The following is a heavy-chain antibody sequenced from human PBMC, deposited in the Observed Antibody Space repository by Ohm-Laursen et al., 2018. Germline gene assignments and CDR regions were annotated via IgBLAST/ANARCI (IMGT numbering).Heavy chain of an antibody. CDR3: ARDKRASSGTNPLWY. CDR1: GYTFTSYG. J-gene: IGHJ4*02. D-gene: IGHD6-19*01. CDR2: ISAYNGNT. Sequence: SSVKVSCKPSGYTFTSYGIRWVRQAPGQGLEWMGWISAYNGNTNYAQKLQGRVTMTTDTSTSTAYMELRSLRSDDTAVDYCARDKRASSGTNPLWYWGQGTLVTVSS. V-gene: IGHV1-18*01.